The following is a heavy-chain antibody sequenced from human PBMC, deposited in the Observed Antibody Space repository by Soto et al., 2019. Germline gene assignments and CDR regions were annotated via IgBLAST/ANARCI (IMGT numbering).Heavy chain of an antibody. J-gene: IGHJ5*02. CDR1: GYTFTSYG. CDR3: ARSGYCSGGSCYPNWFDP. D-gene: IGHD2-15*01. Sequence: ASVKVSCKASGYTFTSYGISWVRQAPGQGLEWMGWISAYNGNTNYAQKLQGRVTMTTDTSTSTAYMELRSLRSDDTAVYYCARSGYCSGGSCYPNWFDPWGQGTXVTVSS. V-gene: IGHV1-18*01. CDR2: ISAYNGNT.